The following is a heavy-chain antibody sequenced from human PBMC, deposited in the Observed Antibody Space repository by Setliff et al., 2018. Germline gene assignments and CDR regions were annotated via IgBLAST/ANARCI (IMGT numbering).Heavy chain of an antibody. V-gene: IGHV3-23*01. CDR1: GFTFRDYA. J-gene: IGHJ4*02. CDR2: ITGKDFSA. Sequence: GGSLRLSCAASGFTFRDYAIDWVRQAPGKGLEWVSTITGKDFSAYYADSVTGRFTISRDNSKNMVYLQMNSLRAEDTAVYYCARDPHFDSWGQGTLVTVSS. CDR3: ARDPHFDS.